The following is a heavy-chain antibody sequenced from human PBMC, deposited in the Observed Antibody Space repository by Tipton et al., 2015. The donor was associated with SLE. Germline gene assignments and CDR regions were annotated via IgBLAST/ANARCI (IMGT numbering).Heavy chain of an antibody. Sequence: QLVQSGAEVKKPGSSVKVSCKASGGTFSSYAISWVRQAPGQGLEWMGGTIPIFGTANYAQKFQDRVTITTDESTSTAYMELSSLRSEDTAVYYCARVIHQVSSSWSHREDAFDIWGQGTMVTVSS. J-gene: IGHJ3*02. V-gene: IGHV1-69*05. D-gene: IGHD6-13*01. CDR1: GGTFSSYA. CDR3: ARVIHQVSSSWSHREDAFDI. CDR2: TIPIFGTA.